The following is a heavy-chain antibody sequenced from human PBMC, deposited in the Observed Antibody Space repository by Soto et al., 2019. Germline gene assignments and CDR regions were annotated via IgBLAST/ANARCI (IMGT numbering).Heavy chain of an antibody. Sequence: DVQLLESGGGLVQPEGSLRLSCAASGFTFSSYAMGWVRQGPGKGLEWVAVVSIGGSTPYADSVRGRFTISRDNSKNTLSLQMNSLTAEDTAVYFCAKSRGAGGHFDYWGQGALVTVSS. CDR1: GFTFSSYA. D-gene: IGHD2-15*01. J-gene: IGHJ4*02. CDR2: VSIGGST. V-gene: IGHV3-23*01. CDR3: AKSRGAGGHFDY.